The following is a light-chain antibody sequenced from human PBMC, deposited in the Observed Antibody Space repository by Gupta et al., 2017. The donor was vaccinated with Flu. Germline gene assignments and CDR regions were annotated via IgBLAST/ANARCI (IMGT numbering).Light chain of an antibody. Sequence: DIVMTQSPLSLPVTPGEPASISCRSSKSLLHSNGYNYLDWYLQKPGQSPQLLIYLGSNRASGVPDRFSGSGSGTDFTLKISRVEAEDVGVYYCMQALQTPRFGQGTKVEIK. CDR1: KSLLHSNGYNY. CDR3: MQALQTPR. CDR2: LGS. J-gene: IGKJ1*01. V-gene: IGKV2-28*01.